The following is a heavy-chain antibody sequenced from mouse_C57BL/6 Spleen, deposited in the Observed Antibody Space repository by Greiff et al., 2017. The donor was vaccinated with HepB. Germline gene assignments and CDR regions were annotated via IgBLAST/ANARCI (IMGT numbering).Heavy chain of an antibody. CDR1: GYTFTDYY. V-gene: IGHV1-26*01. CDR2: INPNNGGT. Sequence: EVQLQQSGPELVKPGASVKISCKASGYTFTDYYMNWVKQSHGKSLEWIGDINPNNGGTSYNQKFKGKATLTVDKSSSTAYMELRSLTSEDSAVYYCARSGSMVTRPDYWGQGTTLTVSS. D-gene: IGHD2-2*01. CDR3: ARSGSMVTRPDY. J-gene: IGHJ2*01.